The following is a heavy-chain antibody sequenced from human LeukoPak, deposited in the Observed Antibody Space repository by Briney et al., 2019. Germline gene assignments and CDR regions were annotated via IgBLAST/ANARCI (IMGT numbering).Heavy chain of an antibody. V-gene: IGHV5-51*01. Sequence: GESLKISCKGSGYSFTSYRIGWVRQLPGKGLEWMGIIYPGDFHTKYSPSFQGQVTISADKSISTVYLQWTSLKASDTTMYYCARGSGGYRYGYQYFDYWGQGTLVTVSS. CDR3: ARGSGGYRYGYQYFDY. D-gene: IGHD5-18*01. CDR1: GYSFTSYR. CDR2: IYPGDFHT. J-gene: IGHJ4*02.